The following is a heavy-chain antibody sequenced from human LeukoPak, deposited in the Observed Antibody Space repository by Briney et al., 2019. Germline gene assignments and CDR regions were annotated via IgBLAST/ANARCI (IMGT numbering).Heavy chain of an antibody. Sequence: GGSLRLSCAASGFTFSTYSMNWVRQAPGKGLEWVSSISSSSSYIYYADSVKGRFTISRDNAKNSLYLQMNSLRAEDTAVYYCARDREDIVVVPAAISHWGQGTLVTVSS. V-gene: IGHV3-21*01. CDR3: ARDREDIVVVPAAISH. J-gene: IGHJ4*02. CDR1: GFTFSTYS. D-gene: IGHD2-2*01. CDR2: ISSSSSYI.